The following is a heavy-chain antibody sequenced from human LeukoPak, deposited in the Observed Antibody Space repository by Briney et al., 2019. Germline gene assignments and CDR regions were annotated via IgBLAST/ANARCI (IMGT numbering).Heavy chain of an antibody. CDR3: AKGQFTSSWYSTYYYYAMDV. J-gene: IGHJ6*02. Sequence: PGRSLRLSCAASGFIFRNYGMHWVRQAPGKGLDWVAVISYDGSNKYYADSVKGRFTISRDNSKNTLYLQMNSLRAEDTAVYYCAKGQFTSSWYSTYYYYAMDVWGQGTTVTVSS. CDR2: ISYDGSNK. D-gene: IGHD6-13*01. CDR1: GFIFRNYG. V-gene: IGHV3-30*18.